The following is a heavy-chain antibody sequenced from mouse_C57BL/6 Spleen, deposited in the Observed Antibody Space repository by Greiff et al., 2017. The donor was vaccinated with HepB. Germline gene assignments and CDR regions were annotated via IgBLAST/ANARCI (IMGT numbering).Heavy chain of an antibody. CDR1: GYTFTSYW. D-gene: IGHD2-4*01. CDR2: INPSNGGT. CDR3: AQLGGRGLGCDY. J-gene: IGHJ2*01. V-gene: IGHV1-53*01. Sequence: QVQLPQPGTELVQPGASVKLSCKASGYTFTSYWMHWVQQRPGQGLEWIGNINPSNGGTNYNEKFKSKATLTVDKSSSTAYRHLSSLTAEDSAVDYGAQLGGRGLGCDYWGQGTTLTGSS.